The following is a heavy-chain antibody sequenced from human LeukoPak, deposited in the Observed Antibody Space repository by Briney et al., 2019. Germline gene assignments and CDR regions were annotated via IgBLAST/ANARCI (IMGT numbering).Heavy chain of an antibody. CDR3: AKAYGSGAVWFDY. CDR1: GFTFSSYS. J-gene: IGHJ4*02. V-gene: IGHV3-21*04. D-gene: IGHD3-10*01. Sequence: GGSLRLSCAASGFTFSSYSINWVRQAPGKGLEWVSSISSGSHYIYYADSVKGQFTISRDNAKNSLYLQMNSLRAEDTAVYYCAKAYGSGAVWFDYWGQGTLVTVSS. CDR2: ISSGSHYI.